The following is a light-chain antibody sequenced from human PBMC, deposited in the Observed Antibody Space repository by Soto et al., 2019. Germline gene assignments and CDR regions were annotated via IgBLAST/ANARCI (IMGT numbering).Light chain of an antibody. CDR1: QSISSW. J-gene: IGKJ1*01. CDR2: RAS. Sequence: DIQMTQSPSTLSASVGDRVTITCRASQSISSWLAWYQQKPGKDPKLLINRASSLESGVPSRFSGRGSGTEFTLTITSLQPDDFATYYCQQYKSHRRTFGQGSKV. V-gene: IGKV1-5*03. CDR3: QQYKSHRRT.